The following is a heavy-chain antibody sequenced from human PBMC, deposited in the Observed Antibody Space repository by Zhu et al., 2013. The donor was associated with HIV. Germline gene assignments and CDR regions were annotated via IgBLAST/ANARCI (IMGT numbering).Heavy chain of an antibody. CDR3: VRDLGEQLVHSYYYYGMDV. Sequence: QVQLVQSGAEVKKPGSSVKVSCKASGGTFSSYAISWVRQAPGQGLEWMGGIIPIFGTANYAQKFQGRVTITADKSTSTAYMELSSLRSEDTAVYYCVRDLGEQLVHSYYYYGMDVWGQGTTGHRLL. J-gene: IGHJ6*02. CDR1: GGTFSSYA. V-gene: IGHV1-69*06. CDR2: IIPIFGTA. D-gene: IGHD6-13*01.